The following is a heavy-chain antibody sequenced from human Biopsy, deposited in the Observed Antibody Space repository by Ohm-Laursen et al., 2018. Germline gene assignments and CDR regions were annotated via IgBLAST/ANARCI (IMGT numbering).Heavy chain of an antibody. V-gene: IGHV1-69*13. J-gene: IGHJ4*02. CDR2: IIPFSGTI. CDR3: ARRRGADFDY. D-gene: IGHD3-16*01. Sequence: GASVKVSCKASGGTFSSSAITWVRQAPGQGLDWLGGIIPFSGTINYAQAFRGRVAITADESTSTVYLDLSSLRSEDTATYYCARRRGADFDYWGQGTLVTVSS. CDR1: GGTFSSSA.